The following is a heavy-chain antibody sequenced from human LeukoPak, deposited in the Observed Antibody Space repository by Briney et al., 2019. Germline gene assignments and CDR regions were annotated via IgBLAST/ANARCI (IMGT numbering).Heavy chain of an antibody. CDR2: ISAYNGST. D-gene: IGHD3-10*01. V-gene: IGHV1-18*01. J-gene: IGHJ4*02. Sequence: ASVKVSCKASGYTFTSYGISWVRQAPGQGLEWMGWISAYNGSTNYAQKLQGRVTITADESTSTAYMELSSLRSEGTAVYYCARGYGSGSYYSYFDYWGQGTLVTVSS. CDR1: GYTFTSYG. CDR3: ARGYGSGSYYSYFDY.